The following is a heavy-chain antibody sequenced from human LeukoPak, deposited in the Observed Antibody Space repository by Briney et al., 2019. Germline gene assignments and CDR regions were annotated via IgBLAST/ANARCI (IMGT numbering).Heavy chain of an antibody. Sequence: SGTLSLTCAVSGGSISSSNWWSWVRPPPGKGLEWIGEIYHSGSTNYNPSLKSRVTISVDKSKNQFSLKLSSVTAADTAVYYCARCPYSFGFAPPDYWGQGTLVTVSS. D-gene: IGHD5-18*01. CDR1: GGSISSSNW. CDR2: IYHSGST. J-gene: IGHJ4*02. V-gene: IGHV4-4*02. CDR3: ARCPYSFGFAPPDY.